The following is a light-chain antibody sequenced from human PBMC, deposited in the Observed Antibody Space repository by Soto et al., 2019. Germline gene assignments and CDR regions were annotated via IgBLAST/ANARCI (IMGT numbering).Light chain of an antibody. CDR2: AVS. Sequence: EIVMTQSPATLSVSPGERVTLSCRASQSVSNNLAWFQQKPGQAPRLLIYAVSTRASDISASFSGSGSGSGTDFTLTINSLQSEDFGVYYCQQYDDWPFTFGPGTKVHIK. V-gene: IGKV3-15*01. CDR1: QSVSNN. CDR3: QQYDDWPFT. J-gene: IGKJ3*01.